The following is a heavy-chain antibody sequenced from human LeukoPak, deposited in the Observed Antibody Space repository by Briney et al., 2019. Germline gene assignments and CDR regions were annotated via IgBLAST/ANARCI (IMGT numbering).Heavy chain of an antibody. CDR2: INPNSRGT. CDR3: ARGAVAEQSEYFQY. V-gene: IGHV1-2*02. Sequence: AAVKVSFKASGYAFTDYYMHWVRQPPGQGLEWMGCINPNSRGTNYAQKFQGRVTMTRDTSISTAYMEVSRLRSDDTAVYYCARGAVAEQSEYFQYWGQGTLVTVSS. CDR1: GYAFTDYY. J-gene: IGHJ1*01. D-gene: IGHD6-19*01.